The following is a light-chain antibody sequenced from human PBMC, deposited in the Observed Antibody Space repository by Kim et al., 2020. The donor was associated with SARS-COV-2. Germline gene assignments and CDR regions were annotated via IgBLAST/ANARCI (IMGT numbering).Light chain of an antibody. CDR3: KSRDSSGNHLV. J-gene: IGLJ2*01. V-gene: IGLV3-19*01. CDR2: GKK. Sequence: SSELTQDPAVSVALGQTVKITCQGDSLRRYYASWYQQKPGQAPVLVLYGKKNRPSGIPDRFSGSSSGNTTSLTITGAQAEDEADYYCKSRDSSGNHLVFGGGTQLTVL. CDR1: SLRRYY.